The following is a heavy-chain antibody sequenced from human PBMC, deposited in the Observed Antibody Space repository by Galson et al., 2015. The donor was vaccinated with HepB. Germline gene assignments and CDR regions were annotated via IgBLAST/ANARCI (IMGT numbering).Heavy chain of an antibody. J-gene: IGHJ2*01. CDR1: GGSISSGGYH. D-gene: IGHD3-10*01. V-gene: IGHV4-31*03. CDR2: IYYSGST. CDR3: ARRAKGYIWFGELLSYFDL. Sequence: LSLTCTVSGGSISSGGYHWSWIRQHPGKGLEWIGYIYYSGSTYYNPSLKSRVTISVDTSKNQFSLKLSSVTAADTAVYYCARRAKGYIWFGELLSYFDLWGRGTLVTVSS.